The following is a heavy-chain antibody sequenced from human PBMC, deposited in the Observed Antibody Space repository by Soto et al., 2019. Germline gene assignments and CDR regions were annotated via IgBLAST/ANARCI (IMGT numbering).Heavy chain of an antibody. J-gene: IGHJ4*02. CDR2: ISAYNGNT. V-gene: IGHV1-18*01. D-gene: IGHD6-19*01. CDR1: GYTFASYG. CDR3: ARDHIAVAGTGGEFDY. Sequence: ASVKVSCKASGYTFASYGISWERQAPGQGLEWMRWISAYNGNTNYAQKLQGRVTMTTDTSTSTAYMELRSLRSDDTAVYYCARDHIAVAGTGGEFDYWGQGTLVTVSS.